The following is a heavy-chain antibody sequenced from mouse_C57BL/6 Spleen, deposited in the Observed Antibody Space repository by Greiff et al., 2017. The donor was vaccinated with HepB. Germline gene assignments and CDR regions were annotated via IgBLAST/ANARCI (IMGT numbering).Heavy chain of an antibody. CDR1: GFTFSSYA. V-gene: IGHV5-9-1*02. Sequence: EVKLMESGEGLVKPGGSLKLSCAASGFTFSSYAMSWVRQTPEKRLEWVAYISSGGDYIYYADTVKGRFTISRDNARNTLYLQMSSLKSEDTAMYYCTREGIYYDPYYAMDYWGQGTSVTVSS. CDR2: ISSGGDYI. J-gene: IGHJ4*01. CDR3: TREGIYYDPYYAMDY. D-gene: IGHD2-4*01.